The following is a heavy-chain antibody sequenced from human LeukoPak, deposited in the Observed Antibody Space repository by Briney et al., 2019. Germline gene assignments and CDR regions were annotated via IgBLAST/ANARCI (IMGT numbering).Heavy chain of an antibody. D-gene: IGHD3-10*01. CDR3: TACYGSGSYHYYGMDV. J-gene: IGHJ6*04. CDR1: GFTFSNAW. V-gene: IGHV3-15*01. CDR2: IKSKTDGGTT. Sequence: KPGGPLRLSCAASGFTFSNAWMSWVRQAPGKGLEWVGRIKSKTDGGTTDYAAPVKGRFTISRDDSKNTLYLQMNSLKTEDTAVYYCTACYGSGSYHYYGMDVWGKGTTVTVSS.